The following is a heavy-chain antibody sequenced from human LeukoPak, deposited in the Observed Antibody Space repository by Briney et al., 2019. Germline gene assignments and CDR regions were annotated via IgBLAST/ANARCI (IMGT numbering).Heavy chain of an antibody. CDR1: GFTVSSNY. D-gene: IGHD1-7*01. Sequence: PGGSLRLSCAASGFTVSSNYMSWVRQAPGKGLEWVSVIYSGGSTYYADSVKGRFTISRDNSKNTLYLQMNSLRAEDTAVYYCARDYAWGAYNWNYEGPAPDQYGMDVWGQGTTVTVSS. CDR3: ARDYAWGAYNWNYEGPAPDQYGMDV. V-gene: IGHV3-53*01. J-gene: IGHJ6*02. CDR2: IYSGGST.